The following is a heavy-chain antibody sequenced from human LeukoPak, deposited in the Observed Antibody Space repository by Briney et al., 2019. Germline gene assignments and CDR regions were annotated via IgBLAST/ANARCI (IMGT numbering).Heavy chain of an antibody. V-gene: IGHV1-46*01. CDR3: AREIPQGMDV. Sequence: GASVKVSCKASGYDFINYYMHWVRQAPGQGLGWMGIINGNGGTTTYAQKFQGRVSMTRDTSTSTGYMELTSLRSEDTAVYYCAREIPQGMDVWGQGTTVTVSS. J-gene: IGHJ6*02. CDR1: GYDFINYY. CDR2: INGNGGTT.